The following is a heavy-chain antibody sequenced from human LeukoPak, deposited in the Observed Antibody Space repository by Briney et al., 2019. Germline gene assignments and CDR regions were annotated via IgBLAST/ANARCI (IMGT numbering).Heavy chain of an antibody. CDR2: ISYSGSGT. D-gene: IGHD1-26*01. CDR3: ARASRWELRAPFDY. V-gene: IGHV3-23*01. Sequence: PGRSLRLSCAASGFTFDNYAMHWVRQAPGKGLEWVSTISYSGSGTYYADSVKGRFTISRDNSKNTLYLQMNSLRAEDTAVYYCARASRWELRAPFDYWGQGTLVTVSS. CDR1: GFTFDNYA. J-gene: IGHJ4*02.